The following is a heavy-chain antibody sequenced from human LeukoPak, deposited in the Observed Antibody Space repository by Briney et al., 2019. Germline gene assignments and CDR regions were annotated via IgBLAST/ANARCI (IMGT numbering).Heavy chain of an antibody. CDR1: GFTVSSNY. D-gene: IGHD3-10*01. CDR2: IYTGGST. CDR3: ARSPSQFGELFPFFDY. V-gene: IGHV3-53*01. Sequence: PGGSLRLSCAASGFTVSSNYMSWVRQAPGKGLEWVSVIYTGGSTYYADSVKGRFTLSRDNSKNTLYLQMSSLRAEDTAVYYCARSPSQFGELFPFFDYWGQGTLVTVSS. J-gene: IGHJ4*02.